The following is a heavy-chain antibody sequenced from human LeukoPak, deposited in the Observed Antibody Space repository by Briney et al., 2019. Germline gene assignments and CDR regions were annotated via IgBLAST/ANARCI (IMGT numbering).Heavy chain of an antibody. V-gene: IGHV3-49*04. J-gene: IGHJ4*02. D-gene: IGHD4-17*01. CDR3: TRETTPYY. CDR2: IRSKAYGGTT. Sequence: GGSLRLPCTGSGFTFGDYAMTWVRQAPGKGLEWVGFIRSKAYGGTTEYAASVKDRFTISRDDSKSIAYLQMNSLKTEDTAVYYCTRETTPYYWGQGTLVTVSS. CDR1: GFTFGDYA.